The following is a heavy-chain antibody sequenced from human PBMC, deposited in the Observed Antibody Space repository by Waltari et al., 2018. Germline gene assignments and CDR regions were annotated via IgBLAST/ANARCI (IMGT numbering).Heavy chain of an antibody. CDR1: GFTFNSYS. CDR3: AKSPTYSGNSYYFDY. CDR2: LSGSGAST. D-gene: IGHD1-26*01. Sequence: EMQLLGSGGGLVQPGGSLRLSCAASGFTFNSYSMHWVRRGPGKGLEWCSGLSGSGASTYYADSVKGRFTISRDNSKNILYLQMNSLRIDDTALYYCAKSPTYSGNSYYFDYWGQGSLVTVSS. J-gene: IGHJ4*02. V-gene: IGHV3-23*01.